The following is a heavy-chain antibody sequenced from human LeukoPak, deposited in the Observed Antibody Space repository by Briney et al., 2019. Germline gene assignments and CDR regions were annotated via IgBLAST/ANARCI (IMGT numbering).Heavy chain of an antibody. Sequence: SETLPLTCTVSGGPISSYHWSWIRQPAGKGLEWIGRIYTSGSTNYNPPLKSRVTMSVDTSKNQFSLRLSSVNAADTAVYFCAREGTSGGLNWLDPWGQGTLVTVSS. CDR3: AREGTSGGLNWLDP. CDR1: GGPISSYH. V-gene: IGHV4-4*07. D-gene: IGHD3-10*01. CDR2: IYTSGST. J-gene: IGHJ5*02.